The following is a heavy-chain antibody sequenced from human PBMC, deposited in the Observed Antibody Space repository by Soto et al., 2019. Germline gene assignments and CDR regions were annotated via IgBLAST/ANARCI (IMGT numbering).Heavy chain of an antibody. CDR2: IKSNADGGTI. V-gene: IGHV3-15*01. Sequence: GGSLRLSCAASGFTFSNAWMSWIRQAPGKGLEWVGRIKSNADGGTIYYAAPVKGRFTISRDDSKNMVYLQMNSLKSEDTAVYYCTTTGTIDYCGQGTLVTVSS. CDR3: TTTGTIDY. CDR1: GFTFSNAW. D-gene: IGHD1-1*01. J-gene: IGHJ4*02.